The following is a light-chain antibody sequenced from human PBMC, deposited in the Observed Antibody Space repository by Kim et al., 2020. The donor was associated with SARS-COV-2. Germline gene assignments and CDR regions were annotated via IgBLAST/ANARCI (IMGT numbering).Light chain of an antibody. CDR1: LSVDIY. V-gene: IGKV3-11*01. CDR2: DAS. J-gene: IGKJ5*01. Sequence: SLSPGERATLSCRASLSVDIYLAWYQQRPGQAPRLLIHDASNRATGIPARFSGSGSGTDFTLTISSLEPEDFAVYYCQHRYNSITFAQGTRLEIK. CDR3: QHRYNSIT.